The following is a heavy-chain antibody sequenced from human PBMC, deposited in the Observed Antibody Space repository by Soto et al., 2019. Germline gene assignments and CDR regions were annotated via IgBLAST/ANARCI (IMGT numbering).Heavy chain of an antibody. D-gene: IGHD6-6*01. CDR3: ARTPRSSSPNSYIDY. V-gene: IGHV4-31*03. CDR1: GGSISSGGYY. Sequence: QVQLQESGPGLVKPSQTLSLTCTVSGGSISSGGYYWSWIRQHPGKGPEWIGHISYSGSTYYNPSLKSRVTIAVDTSKSQFSLNLSSVTAADTAVYYCARTPRSSSPNSYIDYWGQGTLVTVSS. J-gene: IGHJ4*02. CDR2: ISYSGST.